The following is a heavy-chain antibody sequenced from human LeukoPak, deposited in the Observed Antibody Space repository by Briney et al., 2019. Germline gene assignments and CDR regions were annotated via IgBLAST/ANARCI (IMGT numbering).Heavy chain of an antibody. J-gene: IGHJ5*02. CDR1: GFTFSSYW. V-gene: IGHV3-7*01. Sequence: GGSLRLSCAASGFTFSSYWMSWVRQAPGKGLEWVANIKQDGSEKYYVDSVKGRFTISRDNAKNSLYLQMNSLRAEDTAVYYGARDLGRELLDPWGQGTLVTVSS. CDR2: IKQDGSEK. D-gene: IGHD1-26*01. CDR3: ARDLGRELLDP.